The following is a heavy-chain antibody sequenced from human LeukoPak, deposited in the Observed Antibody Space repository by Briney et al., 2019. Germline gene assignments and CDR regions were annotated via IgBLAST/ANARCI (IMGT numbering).Heavy chain of an antibody. CDR2: IYDSSST. Sequence: SETLSLTCTVSGGSISSYYWSWIRQPPGKGLEWIGYIYDSSSTNYNPSLKSRVTISVDTSKNQFSLKLSSVTAADTAVYYCARVTAAAGTRYFDLWGRGTLVTVSS. D-gene: IGHD6-13*01. V-gene: IGHV4-59*01. CDR3: ARVTAAAGTRYFDL. J-gene: IGHJ2*01. CDR1: GGSISSYY.